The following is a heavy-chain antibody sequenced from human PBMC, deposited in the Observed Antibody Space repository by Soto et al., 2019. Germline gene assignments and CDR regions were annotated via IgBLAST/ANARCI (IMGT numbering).Heavy chain of an antibody. J-gene: IGHJ1*01. V-gene: IGHV3-74*01. CDR1: GFTFSSYW. CDR3: ARLPNKSPQN. CDR2: ISNDGSST. Sequence: EVQLVESGGGLVQPGGSLRLSRVASGFTFSSYWMHWVRQAPGKGLVWVSSISNDGSSTSYADPVKGRFTISRDNAKNTLYLQMNSLRAKDTAVYYCARLPNKSPQNWGQGTLVIVSP.